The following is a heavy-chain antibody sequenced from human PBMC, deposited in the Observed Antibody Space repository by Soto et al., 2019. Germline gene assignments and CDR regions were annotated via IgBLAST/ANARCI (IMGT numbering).Heavy chain of an antibody. J-gene: IGHJ5*02. CDR2: IVPLFGTT. CDR1: GGNFSNYG. D-gene: IGHD6-13*01. Sequence: QVQLVQSGAEVKKPGSSVTVSCKASGGNFSNYGISWVRQAPGQGLEYMGGIVPLFGTTNYAHKFRGRVTITADESTSTVYMELSSLKSEDTAVYFCARASGRSWYNWFDPWGQATLVTVST. V-gene: IGHV1-69*01. CDR3: ARASGRSWYNWFDP.